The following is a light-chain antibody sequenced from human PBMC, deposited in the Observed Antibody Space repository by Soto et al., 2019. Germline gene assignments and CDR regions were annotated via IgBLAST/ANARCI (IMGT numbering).Light chain of an antibody. Sequence: QSVLTQPASVSGSPGQSITISCTGTSSDISDSNYVSWYQQHPGKAPKLVIYDVSNRPSGVSNRFSGSKSANTASLTISGLQAEDEADYYCSSFRSSSTSYVFGTGTKLTVL. CDR3: SSFRSSSTSYV. CDR2: DVS. CDR1: SSDISDSNY. V-gene: IGLV2-14*03. J-gene: IGLJ1*01.